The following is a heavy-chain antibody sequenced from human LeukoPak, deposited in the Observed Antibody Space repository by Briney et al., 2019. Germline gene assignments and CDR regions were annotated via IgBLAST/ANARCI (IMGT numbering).Heavy chain of an antibody. CDR1: GYTFTGYY. CDR3: AIDLDMTTVTGAFDI. D-gene: IGHD4-17*01. Sequence: GASVKVSCKASGYTFTGYYMHWVRQAPGQGLEWMGWINPNSGGTNYAQKFQGRVTMTRDTSISTAYMELSRLRSDDTAVYYCAIDLDMTTVTGAFDIWGQGTVVTVSS. V-gene: IGHV1-2*02. J-gene: IGHJ3*02. CDR2: INPNSGGT.